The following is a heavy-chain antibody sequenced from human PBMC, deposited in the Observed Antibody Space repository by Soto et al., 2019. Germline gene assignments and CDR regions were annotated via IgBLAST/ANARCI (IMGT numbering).Heavy chain of an antibody. Sequence: GGSLRLSCVASGFTFSSYHMHWVRQAPGKGLEWVAVIWNDGSNKFYADSVKGRFTISRDNSKNTLYLQMNSLRAEDTAVYYCARIGSWALNFDYWGRGTLVTVSS. D-gene: IGHD6-13*01. CDR2: IWNDGSNK. CDR1: GFTFSSYH. CDR3: ARIGSWALNFDY. V-gene: IGHV3-33*08. J-gene: IGHJ4*02.